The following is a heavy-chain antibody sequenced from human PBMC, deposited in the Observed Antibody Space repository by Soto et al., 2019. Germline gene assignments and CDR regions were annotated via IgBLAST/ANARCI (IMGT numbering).Heavy chain of an antibody. CDR1: GGSISSSSYY. V-gene: IGHV4-39*01. J-gene: IGHJ3*02. CDR3: ARLLKVAVAGTGAFDI. CDR2: IYYSGST. Sequence: SETLSLTCTVSGGSISSSSYYWGWIRQPPGKGLEWIGSIYYSGSTYYNPSLKSRVTISVDTSKNQFSLKLSSVTAADTAVYYCARLLKVAVAGTGAFDIWGQGTMVTVSS. D-gene: IGHD6-19*01.